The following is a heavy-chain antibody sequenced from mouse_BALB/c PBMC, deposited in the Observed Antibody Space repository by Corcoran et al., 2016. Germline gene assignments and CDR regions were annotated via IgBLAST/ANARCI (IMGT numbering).Heavy chain of an antibody. CDR2: ISYDGSN. J-gene: IGHJ1*01. CDR1: GYPITSGDY. D-gene: IGHD1-2*01. CDR3: ARDYGYVGWYFDV. Sequence: DVQLQESGRGLVKPSQSLSLTYSVTGYPITSGDYWNWIRQFPGNKLEWMGYISYDGSNNYNPSLKNRISIARDTSKNQFFLKLNSVTTEDTATYYCARDYGYVGWYFDVWGAGPTVTVSS. V-gene: IGHV3-6*02.